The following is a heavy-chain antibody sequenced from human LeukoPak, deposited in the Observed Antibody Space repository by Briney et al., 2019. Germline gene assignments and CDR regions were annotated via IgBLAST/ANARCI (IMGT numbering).Heavy chain of an antibody. J-gene: IGHJ4*02. CDR2: ITSSSSTI. Sequence: PGGSLRLSCAASGFTFSSYSMNWVRQAPGKGLEWVSYITSSSSTIYYADSVKGRFTISRDNAKNSLYLQMNSLRAEDTALYYCARDYYDSSGYYYFDYWGQGTLVTVSS. CDR3: ARDYYDSSGYYYFDY. D-gene: IGHD3-22*01. CDR1: GFTFSSYS. V-gene: IGHV3-48*04.